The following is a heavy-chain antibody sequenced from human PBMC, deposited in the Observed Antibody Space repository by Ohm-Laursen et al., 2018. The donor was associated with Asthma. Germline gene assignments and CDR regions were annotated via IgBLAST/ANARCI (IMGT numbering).Heavy chain of an antibody. D-gene: IGHD3-3*01. V-gene: IGHV3-23*01. CDR1: GFAFSTHE. CDR3: AKDLEWYPNWFDP. J-gene: IGHJ5*02. Sequence: SLRLSCAASGFAFSTHEMSWVRRAPGKRLEWVSAISGTGGSTFYADSVTGRFTISRDNSKNTLYLQMNSLRAEDTAVYYCAKDLEWYPNWFDPWGQGTLVTVSS. CDR2: ISGTGGST.